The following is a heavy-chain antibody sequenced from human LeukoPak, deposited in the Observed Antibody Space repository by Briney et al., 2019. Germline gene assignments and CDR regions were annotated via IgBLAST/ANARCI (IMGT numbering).Heavy chain of an antibody. D-gene: IGHD3-16*01. CDR2: MNRDGSEK. V-gene: IGHV3-7*01. Sequence: GGSLRLSCAASGFTFSSYWMSWVRQAPGKGLEWVANMNRDGSEKNYVDSIKGRFTISRDNAVNSLYLQMNSLRVEDTAVYYCARGGGIIRFGGQDVWGQGTTVIVS. CDR1: GFTFSSYW. J-gene: IGHJ6*02. CDR3: ARGGGIIRFGGQDV.